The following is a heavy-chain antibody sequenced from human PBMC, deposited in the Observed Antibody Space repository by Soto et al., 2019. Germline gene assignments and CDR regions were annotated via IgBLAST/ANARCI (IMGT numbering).Heavy chain of an antibody. Sequence: QVQLQQWGAGLLKPSGTLSLPCGVYGGSLSVYYWSWIRQSPGKGLEWIGEINHSGSTNYNQSFKSRVTISVDTSKNQFSVNLTSVTAADTAVYYCALITVRFSTFYSYLEVWGGGTPVTVSS. CDR2: INHSGST. J-gene: IGHJ6*03. D-gene: IGHD3-3*01. CDR3: ALITVRFSTFYSYLEV. CDR1: GGSLSVYY. V-gene: IGHV4-34*02.